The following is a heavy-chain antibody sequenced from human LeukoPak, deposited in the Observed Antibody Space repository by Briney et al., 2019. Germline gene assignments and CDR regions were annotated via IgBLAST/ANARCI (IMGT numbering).Heavy chain of an antibody. CDR3: ARLSGVVVPRRYYFDY. V-gene: IGHV4-4*07. CDR1: GGSISSYY. D-gene: IGHD2-21*01. CDR2: IYTSGST. J-gene: IGHJ4*02. Sequence: PSETLSLTCTVSGGSISSYYWSWIRQPAGQGLEWIGRIYTSGSTNYNPSLKSRVTISVDKSKNQFSLKLSSVTAADTAVYYCARLSGVVVPRRYYFDYWGQGTLVTVSS.